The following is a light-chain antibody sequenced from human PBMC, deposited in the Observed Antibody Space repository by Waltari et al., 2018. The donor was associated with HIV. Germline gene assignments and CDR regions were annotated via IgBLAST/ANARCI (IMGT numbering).Light chain of an antibody. CDR3: CSFAGKDTFV. CDR1: TSDVGDYNY. J-gene: IGLJ1*01. Sequence: QSALTQSPSVSGSPGQSITISCTGTTSDVGDYNYVSWYQPHPGKAPKLLIFQLIKRPSGVPDRFSGSKSGNTASLTISGLQAEDEGDYYCCSFAGKDTFVFGTGTKVTVL. V-gene: IGLV2-11*01. CDR2: QLI.